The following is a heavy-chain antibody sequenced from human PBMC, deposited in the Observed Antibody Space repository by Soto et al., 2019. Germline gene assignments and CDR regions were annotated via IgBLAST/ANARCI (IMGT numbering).Heavy chain of an antibody. CDR2: ISYDGNNK. D-gene: IGHD1-1*01. CDR1: GFTFSSYV. Sequence: QVQLVESGGGVVQPGRSLRLSCAASGFTFSSYVMHWVRQAPGKGLEWVAVISYDGNNKYYADSVKGRFTISRDNSKNTLYLQMNSLRAEDTAVYYCAKSVYNWNDGFFDYWGQGTLVTVSS. CDR3: AKSVYNWNDGFFDY. J-gene: IGHJ4*02. V-gene: IGHV3-30*18.